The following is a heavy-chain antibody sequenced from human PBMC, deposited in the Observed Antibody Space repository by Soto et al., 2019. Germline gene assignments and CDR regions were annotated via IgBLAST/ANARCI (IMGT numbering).Heavy chain of an antibody. Sequence: QVQLVQSGAEVKKPGASVKVSCEASGDTFTDYYIHCVRQAPGQGLEWMGTVNPSGGHTTYAQHFLGRMTMTRDTSTSTLYMELTSLTSEDTAVYYCARGGHVVVVPAALDYWGQGTLVTVSS. J-gene: IGHJ4*02. V-gene: IGHV1-46*01. CDR1: GDTFTDYY. CDR3: ARGGHVVVVPAALDY. CDR2: VNPSGGHT. D-gene: IGHD2-21*02.